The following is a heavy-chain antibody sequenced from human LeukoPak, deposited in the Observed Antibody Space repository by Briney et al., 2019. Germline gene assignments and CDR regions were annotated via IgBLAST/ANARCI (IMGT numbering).Heavy chain of an antibody. V-gene: IGHV4-31*03. D-gene: IGHD1-1*01. CDR3: ARGVPPSPTYNWYDP. CDR1: GGSISSGGYY. Sequence: SETLSLTCTVSGGSISSGGYYWSWIRQHPGKGLEWIGYIYYSGSTYYNPSLKSRVTISVDTSKNQFSLKLSSVTAADTAVYYCARGVPPSPTYNWYDPWGQGTLVTVSS. J-gene: IGHJ5*02. CDR2: IYYSGST.